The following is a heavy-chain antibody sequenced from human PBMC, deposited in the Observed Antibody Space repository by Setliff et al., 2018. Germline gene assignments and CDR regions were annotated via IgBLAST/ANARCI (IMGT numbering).Heavy chain of an antibody. Sequence: PSETLSLTCSVSGDSITRSGYYWGWVRQSPGKGLEWIGNMYYIGSYDYNPSLKSRVTISLDTSKNQFSLKLTSVTAADTAVYYCARSYHLVLTNWFDAWGQGIRVT. V-gene: IGHV4-39*07. D-gene: IGHD1-26*01. CDR1: GDSITRSGYY. J-gene: IGHJ5*02. CDR3: ARSYHLVLTNWFDA. CDR2: MYYIGSY.